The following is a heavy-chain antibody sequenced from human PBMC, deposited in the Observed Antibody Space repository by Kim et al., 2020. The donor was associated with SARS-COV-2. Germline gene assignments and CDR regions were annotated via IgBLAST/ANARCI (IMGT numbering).Heavy chain of an antibody. D-gene: IGHD4-17*01. V-gene: IGHV3-20*01. J-gene: IGHJ4*02. CDR3: ARVLDYGGNLYYFDY. Sequence: PVKGRFTISRKDAKNSLYLQRNSLRAEDTALYHCARVLDYGGNLYYFDYWGQGTLVTVSS.